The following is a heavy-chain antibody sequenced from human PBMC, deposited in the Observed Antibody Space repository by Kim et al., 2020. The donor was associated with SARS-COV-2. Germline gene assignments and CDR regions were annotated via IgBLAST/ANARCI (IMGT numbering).Heavy chain of an antibody. J-gene: IGHJ6*02. CDR2: IIPIFGTA. D-gene: IGHD2-15*01. Sequence: SVKVSCKASGGTFSSYAISWVRQAPGQGLEWMGGIIPIFGTANYAQKFQGRVTITADESTSTAYMELSSLRSEDTAVYYCARDLDIGAYYYGMDVWGQGTTVTVSS. V-gene: IGHV1-69*13. CDR3: ARDLDIGAYYYGMDV. CDR1: GGTFSSYA.